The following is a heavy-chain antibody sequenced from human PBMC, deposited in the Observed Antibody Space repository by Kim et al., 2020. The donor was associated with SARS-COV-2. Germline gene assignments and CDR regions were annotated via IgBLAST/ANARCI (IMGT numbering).Heavy chain of an antibody. Sequence: SETLSLTCTVSGGSVSSGSYYWSWFRQPPGKGLGWIGYIYYSGSTDYNPSLKSRVSISVDTSKNQFSLKLSSVTAADTSVYYCPRAEEGDCSRTSFVSEYSQDWGQGTLGTVSS. D-gene: IGHD2-2*01. CDR2: IYYSGST. CDR3: PRAEEGDCSRTSFVSEYSQD. CDR1: GGSVSSGSYY. V-gene: IGHV4-61*01. J-gene: IGHJ1*01.